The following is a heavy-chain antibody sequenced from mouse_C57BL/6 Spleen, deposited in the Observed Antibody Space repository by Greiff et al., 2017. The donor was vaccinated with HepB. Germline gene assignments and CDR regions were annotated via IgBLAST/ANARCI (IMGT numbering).Heavy chain of an antibody. CDR3: ARHYGNYPWYFDY. J-gene: IGHJ2*01. CDR1: GHTFTSYW. Sequence: QVQLQQSGAELVKPGASVKMSCKASGHTFTSYWITWVKQRPGQGLEWIGDIYPGSGSTNYNEKFKSKATLTVDTSSSTAYMQLSSLTSEDSAVYYCARHYGNYPWYFDYWGQGTTLTVSS. V-gene: IGHV1-55*01. D-gene: IGHD2-1*01. CDR2: IYPGSGST.